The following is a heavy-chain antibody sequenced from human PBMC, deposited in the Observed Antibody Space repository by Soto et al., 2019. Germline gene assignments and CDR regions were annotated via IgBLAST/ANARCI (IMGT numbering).Heavy chain of an antibody. V-gene: IGHV1-69*13. CDR1: GGTFSSYA. CDR3: ASTRKATYYDPYYYYGMDV. CDR2: IIPIFGTA. D-gene: IGHD3-3*01. J-gene: IGHJ6*02. Sequence: ASVKVSCKASGGTFSSYAISWVRQAPGQGLEWMGGIIPIFGTANYAQKFQGRVTITADESTSTAYMELSSLRSEDTAVYYCASTRKATYYDPYYYYGMDVWGQGTTVTVSS.